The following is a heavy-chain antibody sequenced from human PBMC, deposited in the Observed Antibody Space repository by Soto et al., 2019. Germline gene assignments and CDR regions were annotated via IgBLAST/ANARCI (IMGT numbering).Heavy chain of an antibody. D-gene: IGHD6-13*01. CDR3: ARDKAPIAAAANNWFDP. Sequence: VKVSFKASGYTFTSYGISWVRHAPGQGLEWMGWISAYNGNTNYAQKLQGRVTMTTDTSTSTAYMELRSLRSDDTAVYYCARDKAPIAAAANNWFDPWGQGTLVTVSS. J-gene: IGHJ5*02. CDR1: GYTFTSYG. V-gene: IGHV1-18*04. CDR2: ISAYNGNT.